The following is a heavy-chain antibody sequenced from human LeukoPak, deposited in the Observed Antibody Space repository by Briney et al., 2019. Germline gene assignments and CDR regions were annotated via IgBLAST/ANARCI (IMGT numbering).Heavy chain of an antibody. CDR1: GGSFSGYY. CDR3: ASLQLLYNY. Sequence: SETLSLTCAVYGGSFSGYYWSWIRQPPGMGLEWIGEINHSGSTNYNPSLKSRVTISVDTSKNQFSLKLSSVTAADTAVYYCASLQLLYNYWGQGTLVTVSS. V-gene: IGHV4-34*01. J-gene: IGHJ4*02. CDR2: INHSGST. D-gene: IGHD2-2*02.